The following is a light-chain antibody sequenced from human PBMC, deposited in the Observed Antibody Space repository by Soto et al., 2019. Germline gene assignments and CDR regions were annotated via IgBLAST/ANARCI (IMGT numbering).Light chain of an antibody. CDR2: DVS. CDR1: SSDVGGYNY. CDR3: SSYTSSSSW. V-gene: IGLV2-14*01. J-gene: IGLJ1*01. Sequence: QSVLTQPASVSVSPGQSITISCTGTSSDVGGYNYVSWYQQHPGKAPKLMIYDVSNRPSGVSNRFSGSKSGNTASLTISGLQAEDEADYYCSSYTSSSSWFGTGTKVTVL.